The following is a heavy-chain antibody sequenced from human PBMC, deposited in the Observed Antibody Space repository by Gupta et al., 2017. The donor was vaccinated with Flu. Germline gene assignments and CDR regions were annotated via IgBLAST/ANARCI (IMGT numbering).Heavy chain of an antibody. CDR2: IYTSGST. CDR3: ARGTLGYCSSTSCYPPGYYYYGMDV. CDR1: GGSISSGSYY. J-gene: IGHJ6*02. Sequence: QVQLQESGPGLVKPSQTLSLTCTVSGGSISSGSYYWSWIRQPAGKGLEWIGRIYTSGSTNYNPSLKSRVTISVDTSKNQFSLKLSSVTAADTAVYYCARGTLGYCSSTSCYPPGYYYYGMDVWGQGTTVTVSS. V-gene: IGHV4-61*02. D-gene: IGHD2-2*01.